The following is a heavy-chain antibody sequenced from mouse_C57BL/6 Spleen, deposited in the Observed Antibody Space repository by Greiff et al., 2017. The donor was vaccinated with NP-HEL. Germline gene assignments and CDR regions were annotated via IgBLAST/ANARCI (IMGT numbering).Heavy chain of an antibody. V-gene: IGHV1-76*01. Sequence: QVQLQQSGAELVRPGASVKLSCKASGYTFTDYYIHWVKQRPGQGLEWIARIYPGSGNTYYNEKFKGKATLTAEKSSSTAYMQLSSLTSEDSAVYFCAREGGYDYDGYFDVWGTGTTVTVSS. CDR1: GYTFTDYY. CDR3: AREGGYDYDGYFDV. CDR2: IYPGSGNT. J-gene: IGHJ1*03. D-gene: IGHD2-4*01.